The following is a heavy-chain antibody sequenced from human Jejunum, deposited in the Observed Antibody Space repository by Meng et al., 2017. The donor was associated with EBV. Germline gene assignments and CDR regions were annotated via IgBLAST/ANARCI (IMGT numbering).Heavy chain of an antibody. CDR3: SRDSSSFLRVLPT. CDR1: GYLFSDYS. V-gene: IGHV1-3*01. D-gene: IGHD3-3*01. Sequence: QVQLVQSGAEVKKPGSAVKISCKASGYLFSDYSIHWVRQAPGQRLEWMGWITAGPGNTKYSRTFQDIIPFTRDTSATTVYMELSSLRSADTAVYSCSRDSSSFLRVLPTWGQGPLGTVAS. CDR2: ITAGPGNT. J-gene: IGHJ5*02.